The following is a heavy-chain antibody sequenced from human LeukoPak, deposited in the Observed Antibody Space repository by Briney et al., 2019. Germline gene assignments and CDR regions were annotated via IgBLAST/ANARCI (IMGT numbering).Heavy chain of an antibody. CDR2: IRFTGSYI. CDR3: ARWRSGSCSD. CDR1: GFTFSHYS. D-gene: IGHD2-15*01. Sequence: GGSLRLSCVASGFTFSHYSMNWVRQAPGKGLEWVSSIRFTGSYIYYADSVKGRFTISRDDAKNLLSLQMNSLKTEDTAVYYCARWRSGSCSDWGQGTLVTVSS. J-gene: IGHJ4*02. V-gene: IGHV3-21*04.